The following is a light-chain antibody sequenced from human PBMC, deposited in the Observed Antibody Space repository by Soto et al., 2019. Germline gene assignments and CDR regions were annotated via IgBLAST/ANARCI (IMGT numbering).Light chain of an antibody. CDR2: EGS. CDR1: SSDVGSYNL. V-gene: IGLV2-23*01. Sequence: QSALTQPASVSGSPGQSITISCTGTSSDVGSYNLVSWYQQHPGKAPKLMIYEGSKRPSGVSNRFSGSKSGNTASLTISGLQAEDEADYSCCSYAGSSTWVFGGGTKVTVL. J-gene: IGLJ3*02. CDR3: CSYAGSSTWV.